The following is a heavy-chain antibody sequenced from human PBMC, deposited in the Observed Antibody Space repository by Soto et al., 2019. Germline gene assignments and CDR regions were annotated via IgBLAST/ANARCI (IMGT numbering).Heavy chain of an antibody. V-gene: IGHV3-49*03. D-gene: IGHD3-10*01. Sequence: GGSLRLSCTASGFTFGDYAMSWSRQAPGKGLEWVGFIRSKAYGGTTEYAASVKGRFTISRDDSKSIAYLQMNSLKTEDTAVYYCTRDLGGSGSYLTYYYYYYGMDVWGQGTTVTVSS. CDR3: TRDLGGSGSYLTYYYYYYGMDV. J-gene: IGHJ6*02. CDR2: IRSKAYGGTT. CDR1: GFTFGDYA.